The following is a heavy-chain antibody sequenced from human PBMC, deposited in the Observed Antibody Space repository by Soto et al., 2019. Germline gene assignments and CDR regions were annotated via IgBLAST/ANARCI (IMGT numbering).Heavy chain of an antibody. CDR2: INHSGGT. V-gene: IGHV4-34*01. Sequence: SETLSLTCAVYGGSFSAYYWSCIRQPPWKGLEWVVEINHSGGTIYNPSLKSRVTISVDTSKSQFYLKLTSVTAADRAVYYCARGSVDTVDSSGFYDHWGKGTTVTASS. CDR3: ARGSVDTVDSSGFYDH. J-gene: IGHJ4*02. CDR1: GGSFSAYY. D-gene: IGHD3-22*01.